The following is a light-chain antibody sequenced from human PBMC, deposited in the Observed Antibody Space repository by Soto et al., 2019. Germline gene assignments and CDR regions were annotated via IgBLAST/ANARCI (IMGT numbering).Light chain of an antibody. Sequence: RVMTQYPATLSVSPGERASLSCRASQSVSTHLAWYHQKPGQAPRLLIYDVSTRATGVPARFGGSGSGTEFTLTISSLQSEDFAVYYCQQYNKWPYTFGQGTKLEIK. CDR1: QSVSTH. CDR3: QQYNKWPYT. V-gene: IGKV3-15*01. J-gene: IGKJ2*01. CDR2: DVS.